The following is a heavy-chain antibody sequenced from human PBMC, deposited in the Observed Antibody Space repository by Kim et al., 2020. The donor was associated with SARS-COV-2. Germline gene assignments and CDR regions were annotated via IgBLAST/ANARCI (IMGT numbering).Heavy chain of an antibody. V-gene: IGHV3-9*01. Sequence: GGSLRLSCAASGFTFDDYAMHWVRQAPGKGLEWVSGISWNSGSIGYADSVKGRFTISRDNAKNSLYLQMNSLRAEDTALYYCAKAGLGYCSGGSCPYNWFDPWGQGTLVTVSS. CDR1: GFTFDDYA. CDR2: ISWNSGSI. D-gene: IGHD2-15*01. J-gene: IGHJ5*02. CDR3: AKAGLGYCSGGSCPYNWFDP.